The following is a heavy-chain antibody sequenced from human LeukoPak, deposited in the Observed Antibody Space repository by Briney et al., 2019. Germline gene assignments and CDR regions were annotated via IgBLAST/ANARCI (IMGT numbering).Heavy chain of an antibody. Sequence: GGSLRLSCAASGFTFSSYGMHWVRQAPGKGLEWVAVISYDGSNKYYADSVKGRFTISRDNSKNTLYLQMNSLRAEDTAVYYCAKGIPDVDTAMGRDDAFDIWGQGTMVTVSS. D-gene: IGHD5-18*01. CDR3: AKGIPDVDTAMGRDDAFDI. J-gene: IGHJ3*02. CDR1: GFTFSSYG. V-gene: IGHV3-30*18. CDR2: ISYDGSNK.